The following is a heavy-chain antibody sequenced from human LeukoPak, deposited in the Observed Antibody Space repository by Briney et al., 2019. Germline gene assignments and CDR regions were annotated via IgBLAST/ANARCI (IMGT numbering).Heavy chain of an antibody. CDR2: ISYDGSNK. CDR3: AKVVYSSGWDFDY. V-gene: IGHV3-30*18. CDR1: GFTFSSYA. Sequence: PGGSLRLSCAASGFTFSSYAMSWVRQAPGKGLEWVAVISYDGSNKYYADSVKGRFTISRDNSKNTLYLQMNSLRAEDTAVYYCAKVVYSSGWDFDYWGQGTLVTVSS. D-gene: IGHD6-19*01. J-gene: IGHJ4*02.